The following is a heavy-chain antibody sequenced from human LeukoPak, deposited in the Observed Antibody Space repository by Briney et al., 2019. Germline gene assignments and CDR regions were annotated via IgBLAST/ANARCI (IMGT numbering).Heavy chain of an antibody. J-gene: IGHJ5*02. D-gene: IGHD3-3*01. Sequence: SETLSLTCTVSGGSISSGDYYWSWIRQPPGRCLEWIGYIYYSGSTYYNPSLKSRVTISVDTSKNQFSLKLSSVNAADTAVYYCARASHRGYDFWSGSWTNWFDPWGQGNLVTVSS. CDR3: ARASHRGYDFWSGSWTNWFDP. CDR2: IYYSGST. CDR1: GGSISSGDYY. V-gene: IGHV4-30-4*08.